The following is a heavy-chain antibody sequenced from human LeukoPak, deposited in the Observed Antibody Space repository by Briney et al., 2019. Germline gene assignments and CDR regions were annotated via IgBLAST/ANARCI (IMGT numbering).Heavy chain of an antibody. J-gene: IGHJ5*02. V-gene: IGHV4-34*01. CDR3: ARGRDRIGEVFRWFDP. CDR1: GGSFRGYY. CDR2: INHSGST. Sequence: SETLSLTCAVYGGSFRGYYWSWMRQPPGKGLEWIGEINHSGSTNYSPSLKSRVTISVDTSKNQFSLKLSSVTAADTAVHYCARGRDRIGEVFRWFDPWGQGTLVTVSS. D-gene: IGHD2/OR15-2a*01.